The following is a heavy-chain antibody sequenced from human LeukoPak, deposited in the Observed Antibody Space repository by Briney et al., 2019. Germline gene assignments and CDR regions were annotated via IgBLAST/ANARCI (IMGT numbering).Heavy chain of an antibody. D-gene: IGHD3-3*01. CDR3: ARGRITIFGVVTVGLHNWFDP. Sequence: ASVKVSCKASGYTFTGYYMHWVRQAPGQGLEWMGWINPNSGGTNYAQKFQGRVTMTRDTSISTAYMELSRLRSDDTAVYYCARGRITIFGVVTVGLHNWFDPWRQGNLVTVSS. J-gene: IGHJ5*02. CDR2: INPNSGGT. CDR1: GYTFTGYY. V-gene: IGHV1-2*02.